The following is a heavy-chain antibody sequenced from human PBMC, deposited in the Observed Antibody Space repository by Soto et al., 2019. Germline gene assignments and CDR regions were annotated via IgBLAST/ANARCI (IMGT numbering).Heavy chain of an antibody. D-gene: IGHD3-3*01. J-gene: IGHJ5*02. Sequence: EVQLLESGGGLVQPGGSLRLSCAASGFTFSSYAMSWVRQAPGKGLEWVSAISGSGGSTYYADSVKGRFTISRDNSNNTLYLQMNSLRAEDTAVYYCAPTIFEDENNWYDPWGQGTLVTVSS. V-gene: IGHV3-23*01. CDR3: APTIFEDENNWYDP. CDR1: GFTFSSYA. CDR2: ISGSGGST.